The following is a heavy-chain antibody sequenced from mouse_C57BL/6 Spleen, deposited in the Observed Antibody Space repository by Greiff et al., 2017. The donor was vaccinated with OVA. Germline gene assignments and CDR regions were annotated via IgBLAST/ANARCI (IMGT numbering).Heavy chain of an antibody. J-gene: IGHJ4*01. CDR3: ASPITTVVATNAMDY. CDR1: GFSLTSYG. D-gene: IGHD1-1*01. Sequence: VQLVESGPGLVQPSQSLSITCTVSGFSLTSYGVHWVRQSPGKGLAWLGVIWSGGSTDYNAAFISRLSISKDNSKRQVFFKMNSLQADDTAIYYCASPITTVVATNAMDYWGQGTSVTVSS. CDR2: IWSGGST. V-gene: IGHV2-2*01.